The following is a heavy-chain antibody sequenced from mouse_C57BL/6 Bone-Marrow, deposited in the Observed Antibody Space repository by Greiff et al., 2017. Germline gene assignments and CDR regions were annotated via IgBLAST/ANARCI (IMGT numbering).Heavy chain of an antibody. Sequence: QVQLQQPGAELVKPGASVTLSCKASGYTFTSYWMHWVKQRPGQGLEWIGMIHPNSGSTNYNEKFKSKATLTVDKSSSTAYMQLSSLTSEDSAVYYCARYYDLFAYWGQGTLVTVSA. V-gene: IGHV1-64*01. CDR2: IHPNSGST. CDR1: GYTFTSYW. D-gene: IGHD2-4*01. J-gene: IGHJ3*01. CDR3: ARYYDLFAY.